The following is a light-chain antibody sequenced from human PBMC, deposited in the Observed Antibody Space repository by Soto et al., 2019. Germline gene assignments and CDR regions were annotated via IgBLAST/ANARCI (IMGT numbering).Light chain of an antibody. CDR3: QLSYITWT. CDR1: QTIGTF. Sequence: DIQVTQSPSSLSASVGDRVTITCRASQTIGTFLNWYQQKPGKAPNLLIYSASTLQSGVPSRFSGSGSGTDFALTISSLQPEDLSTYYCQLSYITWTFGQGTTVDIK. CDR2: SAS. J-gene: IGKJ1*01. V-gene: IGKV1-39*01.